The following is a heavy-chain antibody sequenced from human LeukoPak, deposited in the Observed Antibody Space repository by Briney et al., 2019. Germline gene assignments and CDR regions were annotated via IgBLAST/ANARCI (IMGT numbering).Heavy chain of an antibody. CDR1: GGSISSGDYY. Sequence: PSETLSLTCTVSGGSISSGDYYWSWIRQPPGKGLEWIGYIYYSGSTYYNPSLKSRVTISVDTSKNQFSLKLSSVTAADTAVYYCAGGWSPYYFDYWGQGTLVTVSS. CDR2: IYYSGST. V-gene: IGHV4-30-4*01. J-gene: IGHJ4*02. D-gene: IGHD6-13*01. CDR3: AGGWSPYYFDY.